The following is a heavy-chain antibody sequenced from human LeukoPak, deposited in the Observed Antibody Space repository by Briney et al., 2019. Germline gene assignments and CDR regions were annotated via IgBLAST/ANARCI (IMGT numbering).Heavy chain of an antibody. Sequence: GGSLRPSCAASGFTFSSYWMSWVRQAPGKGLEWVANIKQDGREKYYVDSVKGRFTISGDNAKNSLYLQMNSLRAEDTAVYYCARDLYYYDSSGYGGYYYYYGMDVWGQGTTVTVSS. V-gene: IGHV3-7*01. CDR1: GFTFSSYW. J-gene: IGHJ6*02. D-gene: IGHD3-22*01. CDR2: IKQDGREK. CDR3: ARDLYYYDSSGYGGYYYYYGMDV.